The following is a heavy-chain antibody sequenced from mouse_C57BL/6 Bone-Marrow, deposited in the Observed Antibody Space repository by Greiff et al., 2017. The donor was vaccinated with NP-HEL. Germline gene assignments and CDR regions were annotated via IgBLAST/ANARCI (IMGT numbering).Heavy chain of an antibody. CDR1: GYAFTNYL. J-gene: IGHJ4*01. CDR3: ASYGNYAMDY. CDR2: INPGSGGT. V-gene: IGHV1-54*01. D-gene: IGHD2-10*02. Sequence: VQRVESGAELVRPGTSVKVSCKASGYAFTNYLIEWVKQRPGQGLEWIGVINPGSGGTNYNEKFKGKATLTADKSSSTAYMQLSSLTSEDSAVYYCASYGNYAMDYWGQGTSVTVSS.